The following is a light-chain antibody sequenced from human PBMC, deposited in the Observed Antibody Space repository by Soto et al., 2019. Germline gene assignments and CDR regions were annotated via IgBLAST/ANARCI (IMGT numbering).Light chain of an antibody. CDR3: QQRRNWQVT. V-gene: IGKV3-11*01. Sequence: EIVLTQSPATLSLSPGERATLSCRASESIGSVLTWYQQKPGQVPRLLIYDAFNRATGIPARFSGSGSGTDFTLTISSLEPEDFALYYWQQRRNWQVTFGPGTKVEIK. CDR2: DAF. CDR1: ESIGSV. J-gene: IGKJ3*01.